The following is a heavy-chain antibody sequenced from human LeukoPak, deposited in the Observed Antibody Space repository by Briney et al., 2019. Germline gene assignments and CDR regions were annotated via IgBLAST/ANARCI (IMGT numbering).Heavy chain of an antibody. CDR2: IYYSGST. CDR3: ARVEEYYDILAPKNYYYYYYMDV. D-gene: IGHD3-9*01. J-gene: IGHJ6*03. CDR1: GGSISSYY. Sequence: SETLSHTCTVSGGSISSYYWSGIRQPPGKGLEWIGYIYYSGSTNYNPSLKSRVTISVDTSKNQFSLKLSSVTAADTAVYYCARVEEYYDILAPKNYYYYYYMDVWGKGTTVSVSS. V-gene: IGHV4-59*01.